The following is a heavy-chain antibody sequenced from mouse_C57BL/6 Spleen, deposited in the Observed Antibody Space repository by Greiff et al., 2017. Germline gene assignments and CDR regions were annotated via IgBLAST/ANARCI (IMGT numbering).Heavy chain of an antibody. J-gene: IGHJ2*01. V-gene: IGHV1-18*01. CDR3: ARRAYGSPYFDY. Sequence: EVKLQESGPALVKPGASVKIPCKASGYTFTDYNMDWVKQSHGKSLEWIGDINPNNGGTIYNQKFKGKATLTVDKSSSTAYMELRSLTSEDTAVYYCARRAYGSPYFDYWGQGTTLTVSS. CDR1: GYTFTDYN. CDR2: INPNNGGT. D-gene: IGHD1-1*01.